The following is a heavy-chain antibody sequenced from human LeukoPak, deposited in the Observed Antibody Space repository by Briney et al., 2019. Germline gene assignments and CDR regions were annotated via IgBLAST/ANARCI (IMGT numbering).Heavy chain of an antibody. D-gene: IGHD4-17*01. V-gene: IGHV4-61*02. Sequence: SQTLSLTCTVSGASITSGEYHWSWIRQPAGKGLEWIGRIYTSGSTNYNPSLRSRVTISVDTSKNQFSLKLSSVTAADTAVYYCARALPTYGDFIDYWGQGTLVTVSS. CDR1: GASITSGEYH. CDR2: IYTSGST. CDR3: ARALPTYGDFIDY. J-gene: IGHJ4*02.